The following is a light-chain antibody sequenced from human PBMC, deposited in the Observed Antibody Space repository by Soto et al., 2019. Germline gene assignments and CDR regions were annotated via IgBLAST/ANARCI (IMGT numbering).Light chain of an antibody. CDR3: AVWDDSLVV. V-gene: IGLV1-44*01. Sequence: QSVLTQPPSASGTPGQRGTISCSGDSSHIATNAVNWYQQLPATAPKLLIYSNYQRPSGVPDRFSGSKSGTSASLAISGLQSEDEADYYCAVWDDSLVVFGGGTKLTVL. CDR2: SNY. CDR1: SSHIATNA. J-gene: IGLJ2*01.